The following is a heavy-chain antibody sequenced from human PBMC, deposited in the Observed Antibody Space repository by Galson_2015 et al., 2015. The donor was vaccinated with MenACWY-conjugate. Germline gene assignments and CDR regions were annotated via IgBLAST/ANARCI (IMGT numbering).Heavy chain of an antibody. D-gene: IGHD6-19*01. Sequence: QSGAEVKKPGESLRISCKGSGYRFTSYWINWVRQMPGKGLEWMGRIDPSDSYTDYSPSFQGHVTISADKSINTAYLQWSSLKASATARYYCARPDGSDWYPGGDYWGQGPLVTVSS. CDR3: ARPDGSDWYPGGDY. CDR1: GYRFTSYW. V-gene: IGHV5-10-1*01. J-gene: IGHJ4*02. CDR2: IDPSDSYT.